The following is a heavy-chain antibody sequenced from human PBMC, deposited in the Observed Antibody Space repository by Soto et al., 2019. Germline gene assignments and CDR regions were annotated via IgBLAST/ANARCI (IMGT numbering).Heavy chain of an antibody. CDR3: AKDRAGGVFDI. CDR1: GFTFSNSG. J-gene: IGHJ3*02. Sequence: QVQLVESGGGVVQPGRSLRLSCAASGFTFSNSGMHWVRQAPGKGLEWVAVVTYDGTNQHYADSVKGRFIISRDNSKNTLYLQVNSLRAEDTAVYYCAKDRAGGVFDIWGQGTLVTVSS. D-gene: IGHD2-15*01. CDR2: VTYDGTNQ. V-gene: IGHV3-30*18.